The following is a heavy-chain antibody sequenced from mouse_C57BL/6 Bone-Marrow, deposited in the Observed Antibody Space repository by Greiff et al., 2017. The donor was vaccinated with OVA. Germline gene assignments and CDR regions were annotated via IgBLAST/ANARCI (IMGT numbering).Heavy chain of an antibody. CDR1: GYSITSGYY. Sequence: EVKVEESGPGLVKPSQSLSLTCSVTGYSITSGYYWNWIRQFPGNKLEWMGYISYDGSNNYNPSLKNLISITRDTSKNQFFLKLNSVTTEATATYYCARDHDPGFAYWGQGTLVTVSA. V-gene: IGHV3-6*01. CDR2: ISYDGSN. J-gene: IGHJ3*01. D-gene: IGHD2-3*01. CDR3: ARDHDPGFAY.